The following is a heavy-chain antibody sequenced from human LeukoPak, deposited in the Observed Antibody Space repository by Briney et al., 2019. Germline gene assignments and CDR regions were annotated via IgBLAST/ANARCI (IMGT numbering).Heavy chain of an antibody. CDR3: ARANTKWLARTYYFDY. J-gene: IGHJ4*02. D-gene: IGHD6-19*01. CDR2: ISAYNGNT. V-gene: IGHV1-18*01. CDR1: GYTFTSYG. Sequence: ASVKVSCKASGYTFTSYGISWVRQAPGQGLEWMGWISAYNGNTNYAQKLQGRVTMTTDTSTSTAYMELRSLRSDDTAVYYCARANTKWLARTYYFDYWGREPWSPSPQ.